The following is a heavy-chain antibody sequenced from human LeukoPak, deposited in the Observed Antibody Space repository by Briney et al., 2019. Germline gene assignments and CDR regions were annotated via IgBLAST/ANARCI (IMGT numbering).Heavy chain of an antibody. D-gene: IGHD6-13*01. CDR1: GFIVSDKY. J-gene: IGHJ4*02. Sequence: PGGSLRLSCAASGFIVSDKYMSWVRQAPGKGLEWISVIYIDGNTYYSDSVKGRFTISRDNSKNTLFLQMDSLRVEDTAVYYCTRGHYSNTLGGQGTLVTVSS. CDR2: IYIDGNT. CDR3: TRGHYSNTL. V-gene: IGHV3-66*01.